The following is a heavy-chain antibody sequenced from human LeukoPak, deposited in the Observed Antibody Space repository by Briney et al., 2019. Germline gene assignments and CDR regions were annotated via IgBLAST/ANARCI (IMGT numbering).Heavy chain of an antibody. CDR3: ALARGGSGSC. CDR1: GYTFTGYY. Sequence: ASVKVSCKASGYTFTGYYMHWVRQAPGQGLEWMGWINPNSGGTDYAETFQGRVTMTRDTSISTAYMVLSSLRSEDTAVYYCALARGGSGSCWGQGTLVTVSS. J-gene: IGHJ4*02. D-gene: IGHD3-10*01. CDR2: INPNSGGT. V-gene: IGHV1-2*02.